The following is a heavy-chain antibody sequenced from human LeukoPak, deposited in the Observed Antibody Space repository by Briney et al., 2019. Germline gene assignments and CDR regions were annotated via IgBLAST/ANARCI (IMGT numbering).Heavy chain of an antibody. Sequence: ASVKVSCKASGYTFTGYYMHWVRQAPGQGLGWMGWINPNSGGTNYAQKFQGRVTMTRDTSISTAYMELSRLRSDDTAVYYCARETTVTTNDYYYYYMDVWGKGTTVTVSS. CDR2: INPNSGGT. V-gene: IGHV1-2*02. J-gene: IGHJ6*03. CDR3: ARETTVTTNDYYYYYMDV. D-gene: IGHD4-17*01. CDR1: GYTFTGYY.